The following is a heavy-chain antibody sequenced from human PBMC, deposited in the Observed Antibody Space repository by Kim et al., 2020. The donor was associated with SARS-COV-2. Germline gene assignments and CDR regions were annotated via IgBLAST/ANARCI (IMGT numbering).Heavy chain of an antibody. V-gene: IGHV3-13*01. CDR2: IGTAGDT. D-gene: IGHD2-15*01. Sequence: GGSLRLSCAASGFTFSNYDMHWVRQGTGKGLEWVSTIGTAGDTYYLGSVKGRFTISRENANNSLYLQVNSLTAGDTAVYYCARGFLNGGKLDAFDIWGPVTMVTVSS. CDR3: ARGFLNGGKLDAFDI. CDR1: GFTFSNYD. J-gene: IGHJ3*02.